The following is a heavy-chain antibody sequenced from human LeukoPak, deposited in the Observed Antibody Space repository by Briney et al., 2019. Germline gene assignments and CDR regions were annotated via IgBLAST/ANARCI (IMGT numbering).Heavy chain of an antibody. CDR1: GGSFSGYY. V-gene: IGHV4-34*01. CDR3: ARGIRTDSSGYHQPFFDY. Sequence: PSETLSLTCAVYGGSFSGYYWSWMRQPPGKGLEWIGEINHSGSTNYNPSLKSRVTISVDTSKNQFSLKLSSVTAADAAVYYCARGIRTDSSGYHQPFFDYWGQGTLVTVSS. J-gene: IGHJ4*02. D-gene: IGHD3-22*01. CDR2: INHSGST.